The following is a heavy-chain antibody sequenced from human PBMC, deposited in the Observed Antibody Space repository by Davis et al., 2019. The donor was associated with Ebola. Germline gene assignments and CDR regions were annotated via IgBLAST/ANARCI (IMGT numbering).Heavy chain of an antibody. J-gene: IGHJ5*02. CDR2: INHSGNT. Sequence: SETLSLTCTVYGGSFSGYYWTWIRQPPGKGLEWIGEINHSGNTNYNPSLKSRVTMSVHKSKNQFSLKLSSVTAADTAVYYCARKYYDFWSGYYTGNWFDPWGQGTLVTVSS. D-gene: IGHD3-3*01. V-gene: IGHV4-34*01. CDR3: ARKYYDFWSGYYTGNWFDP. CDR1: GGSFSGYY.